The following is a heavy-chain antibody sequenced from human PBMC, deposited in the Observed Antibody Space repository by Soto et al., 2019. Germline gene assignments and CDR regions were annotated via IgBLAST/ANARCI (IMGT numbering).Heavy chain of an antibody. Sequence: SETLSLTCTVSGGSMSSHYWTWLRQPPGKGLEWIGYISYSGSTYYNPSLTSRVTISADTSRNQFSLKLSSVFAADTAVDYCARADPDASVGYWGQGTLVTVSS. J-gene: IGHJ4*02. D-gene: IGHD3-16*01. CDR3: ARADPDASVGY. CDR1: GGSMSSHY. V-gene: IGHV4-59*11. CDR2: ISYSGST.